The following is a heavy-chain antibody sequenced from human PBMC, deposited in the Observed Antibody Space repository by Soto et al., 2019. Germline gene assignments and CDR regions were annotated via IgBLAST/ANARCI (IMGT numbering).Heavy chain of an antibody. CDR2: ISGGGGST. D-gene: IGHD3-3*01. Sequence: GGSLRLSCAASGFAFSSYAMSWVRQAPGKGLEWVSAISGGGGSTYYADSVKGRFTISRDNAKNTLYLQMNSLRAEDTAVYYCAKAPDTILRNYFDYWGQGTLVTVSS. CDR3: AKAPDTILRNYFDY. V-gene: IGHV3-23*01. CDR1: GFAFSSYA. J-gene: IGHJ4*02.